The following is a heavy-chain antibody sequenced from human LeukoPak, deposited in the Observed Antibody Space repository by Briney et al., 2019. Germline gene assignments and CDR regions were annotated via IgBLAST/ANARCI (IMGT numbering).Heavy chain of an antibody. CDR1: GFTFSSYS. V-gene: IGHV3-7*01. CDR3: ARKGNAFDF. Sequence: GGSLRLSCAASGFTFSSYSMNWVRQAPGKGLEWVANIKLDVSETYYVESVRGRFTISRDNTKNSPYLQMDSLRVEDTAVYYCARKGNAFDFWGQGTMVTVSS. D-gene: IGHD3-10*01. J-gene: IGHJ3*01. CDR2: IKLDVSET.